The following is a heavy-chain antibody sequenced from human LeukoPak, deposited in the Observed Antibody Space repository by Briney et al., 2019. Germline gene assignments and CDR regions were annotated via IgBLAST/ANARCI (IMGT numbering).Heavy chain of an antibody. CDR2: ISYDGSNK. J-gene: IGHJ4*02. D-gene: IGHD1-26*01. Sequence: GGSLRLSCAASGFTFSSYAMHWVRQAPGKGLEWVAVISYDGSNKYYADSVKGRFTISRDNSKNTLFLQMNTLREDDTALYYCAKDEWGVWSNGAFDYWGQGTLVTVSS. CDR1: GFTFSSYA. CDR3: AKDEWGVWSNGAFDY. V-gene: IGHV3-30-3*01.